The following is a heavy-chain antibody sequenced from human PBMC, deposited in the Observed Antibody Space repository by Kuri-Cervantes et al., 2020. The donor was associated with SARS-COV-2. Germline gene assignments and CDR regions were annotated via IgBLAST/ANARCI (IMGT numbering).Heavy chain of an antibody. CDR3: ASRSYQLLAYYYYGMDV. Sequence: LSLTCAASGVTFSSYSMNWVRQAPGKVLEWGSSSSSSSSYIYYADSVRGRFTISRDNAKNSLYLQMNSLRAEDTAVYYCASRSYQLLAYYYYGMDVWGQATTVTVSS. J-gene: IGHJ6*02. V-gene: IGHV3-21*03. CDR1: GVTFSSYS. CDR2: SSSSSSYI. D-gene: IGHD2-2*01.